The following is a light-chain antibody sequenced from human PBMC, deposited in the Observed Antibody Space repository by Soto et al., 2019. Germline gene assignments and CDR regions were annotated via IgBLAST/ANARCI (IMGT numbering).Light chain of an antibody. Sequence: QSALTQPASVSGSPGQSITISCTGTSNDVGGYDYVSWYQQHPGEAPKVIIYEVTNRPSGVSSRFSGSKSGNTASLTISGLHADDEADYYCSSKTSSSSPFVFGTGTKLTVL. CDR2: EVT. V-gene: IGLV2-14*01. CDR1: SNDVGGYDY. J-gene: IGLJ1*01. CDR3: SSKTSSSSPFV.